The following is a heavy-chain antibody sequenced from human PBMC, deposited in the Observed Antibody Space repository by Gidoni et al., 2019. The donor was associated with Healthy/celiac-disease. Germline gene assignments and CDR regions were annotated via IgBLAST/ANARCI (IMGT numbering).Heavy chain of an antibody. J-gene: IGHJ4*02. CDR2: MNPNSGNT. V-gene: IGHV1-8*01. Sequence: QVQLVQSGAEVKKPGASVKVSCKASGYTFTSYDINWVRQATGQGLEWMGWMNPNSGNTGYAQKFQGRVTMTRNTSISTAYMELSSLRSEDTAVYYCASSGAAAGTSGYYFDYWGQGTLVTVSS. CDR1: GYTFTSYD. CDR3: ASSGAAAGTSGYYFDY. D-gene: IGHD6-13*01.